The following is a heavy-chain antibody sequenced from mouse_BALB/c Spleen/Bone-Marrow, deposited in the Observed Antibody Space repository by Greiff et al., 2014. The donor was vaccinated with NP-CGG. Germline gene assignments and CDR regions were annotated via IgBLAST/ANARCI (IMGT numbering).Heavy chain of an antibody. D-gene: IGHD4-1*01. V-gene: IGHV5-17*02. CDR2: ISSGSSPI. Sequence: EVQLVESGGGSVQPGGSRKLSCAASGFTFSSFGMHWVRQAPEKGLEWVAYISSGSSPIFYADTVKGRFTISRDNPKNTLFLQMTSLRSEDTAMYYCTRGGNWEDFDYWGQGTTLTVSS. J-gene: IGHJ2*01. CDR1: GFTFSSFG. CDR3: TRGGNWEDFDY.